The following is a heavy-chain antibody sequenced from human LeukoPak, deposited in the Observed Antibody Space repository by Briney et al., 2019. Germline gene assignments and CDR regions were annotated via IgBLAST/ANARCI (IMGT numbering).Heavy chain of an antibody. CDR2: IRSKAYGGTT. D-gene: IGHD1-26*01. J-gene: IGHJ4*02. CDR3: TRGRRATHDY. V-gene: IGHV3-49*04. Sequence: GGSLRLSCTASGFTFGDYSMNWVRQAPGKGLEWVGFIRSKAYGGTTEYAASVKGRFTISRDDSKSIAYLQMNSLKSEDTAVYYCTRGRRATHDYWGQGTLVTVSS. CDR1: GFTFGDYS.